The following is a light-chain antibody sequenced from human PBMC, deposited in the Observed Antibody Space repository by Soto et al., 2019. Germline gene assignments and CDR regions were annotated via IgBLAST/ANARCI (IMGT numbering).Light chain of an antibody. CDR2: GAS. CDR1: QSVSNSY. J-gene: IGKJ1*01. V-gene: IGKV3-20*01. Sequence: EIVLTQSACTLSLSPGESATLSCRASQSVSNSYFAWYQQKPGQAPRLLIYGASNRAPGIPDRFSGSGSGTDFTLTISRLEPEDFAVYYCQQYGSSIKTFGQGTKVDI. CDR3: QQYGSSIKT.